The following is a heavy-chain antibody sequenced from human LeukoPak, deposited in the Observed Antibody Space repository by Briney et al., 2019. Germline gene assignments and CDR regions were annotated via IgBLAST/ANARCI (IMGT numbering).Heavy chain of an antibody. CDR3: ARETGPYYDSSGGYDY. CDR2: IYSGGST. J-gene: IGHJ4*02. CDR1: GFTVSSNY. V-gene: IGHV3-66*01. D-gene: IGHD3-22*01. Sequence: GGSLRLSCAASGFTVSSNYMSWVRQAPGKGLEWVSVIYSGGSTYYADSVKGRFTISRDNSKNTLYLQMNSLRAEDTAVYYCARETGPYYDSSGGYDYWGQGTLVTVSS.